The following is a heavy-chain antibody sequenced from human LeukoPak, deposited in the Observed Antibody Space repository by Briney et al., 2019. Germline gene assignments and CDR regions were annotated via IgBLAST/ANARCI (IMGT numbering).Heavy chain of an antibody. V-gene: IGHV3-21*01. J-gene: IGHJ6*02. D-gene: IGHD2-2*01. CDR3: ARDVGGEYQLLGYYYYGMDV. Sequence: GGSLRLSCAASGFTFSSYSMNWVCQAPGKGLEWVSSISSSSSYIYYADSVKGRFTISRDNAKNSLYLQMNSLRAEDTAVYYCARDVGGEYQLLGYYYYGMDVWGQGTTVTVSS. CDR2: ISSSSSYI. CDR1: GFTFSSYS.